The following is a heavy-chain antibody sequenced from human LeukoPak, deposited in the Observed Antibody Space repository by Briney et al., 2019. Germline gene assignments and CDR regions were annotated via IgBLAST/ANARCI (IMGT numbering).Heavy chain of an antibody. V-gene: IGHV1-69*06. CDR3: ARDKWEPRYAFDI. CDR2: IIPIFGTA. CDR1: GGTFSNYA. Sequence: GASVKVSCKASGGTFSNYAISWVRQAPGQGLEWMGGIIPIFGTANYAQKFRGRVTITADKSTRTAYMELSSLRSEDTAVYYCARDKWEPRYAFDIWGQGTMVTVSS. D-gene: IGHD1-26*01. J-gene: IGHJ3*02.